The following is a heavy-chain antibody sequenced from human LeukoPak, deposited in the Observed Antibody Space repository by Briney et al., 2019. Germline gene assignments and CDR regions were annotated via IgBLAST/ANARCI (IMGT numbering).Heavy chain of an antibody. CDR1: GGSISSSSYY. D-gene: IGHD1-26*01. V-gene: IGHV4-39*02. Sequence: PSETLSLTCTVSGGSISSSSYYWGWIRQPPGKGLEWIGSIYYSGSTYYNPSLKSRGTISVDTSKDHFSLTLNSVTAADTAVYYCARDKVGQNWFDPWGQGTLVTVSS. CDR3: ARDKVGQNWFDP. J-gene: IGHJ5*02. CDR2: IYYSGST.